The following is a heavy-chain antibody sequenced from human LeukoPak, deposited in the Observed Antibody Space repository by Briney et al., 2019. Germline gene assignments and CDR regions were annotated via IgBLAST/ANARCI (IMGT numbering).Heavy chain of an antibody. CDR1: GDSINNGGYF. CDR2: IYHSGIT. V-gene: IGHV4-30-2*01. D-gene: IGHD3-9*01. Sequence: SETLSLTCTVSGDSINNGGYFWTWIRQPPGKGLQWIGYIYHSGITDYNPSLKSRVTISVDKSKNQFSLKLSSVTAADTAVYYCARVSGRYFDRHFDYWGQGTLVTVSS. CDR3: ARVSGRYFDRHFDY. J-gene: IGHJ4*02.